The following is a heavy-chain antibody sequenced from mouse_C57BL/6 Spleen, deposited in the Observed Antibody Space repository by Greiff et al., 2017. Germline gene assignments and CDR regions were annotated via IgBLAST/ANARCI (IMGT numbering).Heavy chain of an antibody. CDR1: GYTFTDYE. D-gene: IGHD1-1*01. CDR2: IDPETGGT. J-gene: IGHJ1*03. CDR3: TRGYGSSRWYFDV. Sequence: VQLQQSGAELVRPGASVTLSCKASGYTFTDYEMHWVKQTPVHGLEWIGAIDPETGGTAYNQKFKGKAILTADKSSSTAYMELRSLTSEDSAVYYCTRGYGSSRWYFDVWGTGTTVTVSS. V-gene: IGHV1-15*01.